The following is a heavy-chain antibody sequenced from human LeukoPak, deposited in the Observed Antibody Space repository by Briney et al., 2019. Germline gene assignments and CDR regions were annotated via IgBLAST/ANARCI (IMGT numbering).Heavy chain of an antibody. CDR3: ARDLGAEGNFDY. D-gene: IGHD4/OR15-4a*01. V-gene: IGHV4-59*01. Sequence: SETLSLTCTVSGGSISSYYWSWIRQPPGKGLEWIGYIYYSGSTNYNPSHKSRVTISVDTSKNQFSLKLSSVTAADTAVYYCARDLGAEGNFDYWGQGTLVTVSS. CDR2: IYYSGST. J-gene: IGHJ4*02. CDR1: GGSISSYY.